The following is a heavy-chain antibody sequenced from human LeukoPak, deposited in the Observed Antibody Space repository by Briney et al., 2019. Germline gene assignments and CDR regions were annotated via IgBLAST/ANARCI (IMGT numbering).Heavy chain of an antibody. Sequence: GGPLRLSCAVSGFTFRSYGMHWVRQAPGKGLEWVAVIWYDGSNKYYADSVRGRFIISRDNSKNTLYLQVNSLRAEDTAVYYCARDPYGSGSTSFDIWGQGTMVTVSS. CDR3: ARDPYGSGSTSFDI. V-gene: IGHV3-33*01. J-gene: IGHJ3*02. D-gene: IGHD3-10*01. CDR2: IWYDGSNK. CDR1: GFTFRSYG.